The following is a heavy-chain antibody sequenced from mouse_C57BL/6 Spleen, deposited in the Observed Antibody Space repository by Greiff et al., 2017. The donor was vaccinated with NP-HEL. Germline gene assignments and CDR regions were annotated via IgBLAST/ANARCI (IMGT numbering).Heavy chain of an antibody. Sequence: EVQVVESGGGLVQPGGSMKLSCVASGFTFSNYWMNWVRQSPEKGLEWVAQIRLKSDNYATHYAVSVKGRFTISRDDSKSSVYLQMNNLRAEDTGIYYCTGKTGTDYWGQGTTLTVSS. CDR1: GFTFSNYW. J-gene: IGHJ2*01. CDR3: TGKTGTDY. CDR2: IRLKSDNYAT. D-gene: IGHD4-1*01. V-gene: IGHV6-3*01.